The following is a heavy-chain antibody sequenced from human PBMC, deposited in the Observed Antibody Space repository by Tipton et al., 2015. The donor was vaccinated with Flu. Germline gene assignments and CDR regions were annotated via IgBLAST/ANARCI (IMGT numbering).Heavy chain of an antibody. CDR1: GGSTSSFY. J-gene: IGHJ4*02. V-gene: IGHV4-4*07. Sequence: TLSPTCTVSGGSTSSFYWSWIRQPAGKGLEWIGRVYASGSTKYNPSLKSRVTMSVDTSKNEFSLKLSSVTAADTAVYYCARGSGSGTYVIFYFWGQGTLVTVSS. CDR3: ARGSGSGTYVIFYF. D-gene: IGHD3-10*01. CDR2: VYASGST.